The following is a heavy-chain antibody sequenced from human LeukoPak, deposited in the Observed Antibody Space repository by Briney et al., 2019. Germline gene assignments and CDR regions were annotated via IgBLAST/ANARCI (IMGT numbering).Heavy chain of an antibody. V-gene: IGHV1-24*01. J-gene: IGHJ4*02. CDR2: IDREDGQT. CDR3: ATVGYSYRALDY. CDR1: GDTLSEIS. Sequence: ASVKVSYKVSGDTLSEISMYWVRLAPGKGLEWMGGIDREDGQTIYAQKFQGRVTMTEDTSTDTAYMEVSRLTSEDTAFYYCATVGYSYRALDYWGQVTLVTVSS. D-gene: IGHD5-18*01.